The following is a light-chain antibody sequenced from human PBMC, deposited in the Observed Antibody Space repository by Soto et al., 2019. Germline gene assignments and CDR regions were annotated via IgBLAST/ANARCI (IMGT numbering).Light chain of an antibody. J-gene: IGLJ1*01. CDR2: DNN. Sequence: QCVLKHPPSGFAGPGAKVAIPLPGGSSIIGNNYVSWYQQLPGTAPKLLIYDNNKRPSGIPDRFSGSKSGTSATLGITGLQTGYEADYYCGTWDSSLSAYVFGTGTKVTVL. CDR3: GTWDSSLSAYV. V-gene: IGLV1-51*01. CDR1: SSIIGNNY.